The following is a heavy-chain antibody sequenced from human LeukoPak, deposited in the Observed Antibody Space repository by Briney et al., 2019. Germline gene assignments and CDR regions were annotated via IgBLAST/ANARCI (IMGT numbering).Heavy chain of an antibody. Sequence: PSETLSLTCAVYGGSFSDYYWSWIRQPPGKGLEWIGYIYYSGSTYYNPSLKSRVTISVDTSKNQFSLKLSSVTAADTAVYYCASDQYDSSGYYLYWGQGTLVTVSS. CDR1: GGSFSDYY. V-gene: IGHV4-30-4*01. CDR3: ASDQYDSSGYYLY. D-gene: IGHD3-22*01. J-gene: IGHJ4*02. CDR2: IYYSGST.